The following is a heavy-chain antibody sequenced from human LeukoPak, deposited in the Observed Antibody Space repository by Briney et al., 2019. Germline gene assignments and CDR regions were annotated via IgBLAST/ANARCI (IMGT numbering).Heavy chain of an antibody. CDR2: ISDSGGST. J-gene: IGHJ6*02. CDR1: GFTFSTYV. Sequence: GGSLRLSCAASGFTFSTYVMNWVRQAPGKGLEWVSTISDSGGSTSYAASVKGRFTIYRDNSKSTLYLQMNSRGAEDTAVYYCGRYYVMDVWGQGTSVTVSS. V-gene: IGHV3-23*01. CDR3: GRYYVMDV.